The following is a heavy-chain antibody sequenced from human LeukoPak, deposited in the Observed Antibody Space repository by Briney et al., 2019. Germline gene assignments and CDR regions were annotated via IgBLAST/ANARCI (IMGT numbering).Heavy chain of an antibody. D-gene: IGHD3-22*01. Sequence: PGGSLRLSCAASGFTFSSYSMNWVRQAPGKGLEWVSSISTSSSYIYYADSLKGRFTISRDNARNSLYLQMNSLRAEDTAVYYCVRDWGYDSSGYWQKYFDTWGQGTLVTVSS. CDR2: ISTSSSYI. V-gene: IGHV3-21*01. CDR1: GFTFSSYS. J-gene: IGHJ4*02. CDR3: VRDWGYDSSGYWQKYFDT.